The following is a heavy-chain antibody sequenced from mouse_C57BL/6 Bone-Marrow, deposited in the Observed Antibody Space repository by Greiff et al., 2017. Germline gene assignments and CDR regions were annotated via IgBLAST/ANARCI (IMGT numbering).Heavy chain of an antibody. V-gene: IGHV14-3*01. J-gene: IGHJ4*01. Sequence: VQLKQSVAELVRPGASVKLSCTASGFNIKNTYMHWVKQRPEQGLEWIGRIDPANGNTKYAPKFQGKATITADTSSNTAYLQLSSLTSEDTAIYYGARFPPLAGSSYDYAMDYWGQGTSVTVSS. CDR1: GFNIKNTY. CDR3: ARFPPLAGSSYDYAMDY. D-gene: IGHD1-1*01. CDR2: IDPANGNT.